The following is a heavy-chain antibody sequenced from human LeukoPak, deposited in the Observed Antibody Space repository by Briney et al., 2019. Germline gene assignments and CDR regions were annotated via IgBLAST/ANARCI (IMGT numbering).Heavy chain of an antibody. CDR3: AKDRIQLWLVDY. CDR1: GFTFSSYG. Sequence: GGSLGLSCAASGFTFSSYGMHWVRQAPGKGLEWVAFIRYDGSNKYYADSVKGRFTISRDNSKNTLYLQMNSLRAEDTAVYYCAKDRIQLWLVDYWGQGTLVTVSS. CDR2: IRYDGSNK. D-gene: IGHD5-18*01. V-gene: IGHV3-30*02. J-gene: IGHJ4*02.